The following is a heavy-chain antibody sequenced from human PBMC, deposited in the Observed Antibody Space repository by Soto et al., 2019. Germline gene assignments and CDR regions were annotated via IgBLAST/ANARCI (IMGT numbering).Heavy chain of an antibody. CDR3: ASAYYYDSSGYSPGGY. J-gene: IGHJ4*02. CDR2: IKQDGSQN. Sequence: GGSLRLSCAASGLTFSSYWMSWVRQAPGKGLEWVANIKQDGSQNYYVDSVKGRFTISRDNAKNSLYLQMNSLRVEDTAVYYCASAYYYDSSGYSPGGYWGQGTLVTVSS. CDR1: GLTFSSYW. V-gene: IGHV3-7*01. D-gene: IGHD3-22*01.